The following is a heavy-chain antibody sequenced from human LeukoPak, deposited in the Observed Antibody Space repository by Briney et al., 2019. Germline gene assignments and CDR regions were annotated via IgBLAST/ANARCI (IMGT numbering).Heavy chain of an antibody. CDR3: AKGCNKAGWFDP. Sequence: PSETLSLTCTVSGASISSYYWSCIRQPPGKGPEWIGYIHYSGSTNYNPSLKSRVTISLDTSKNQFSLKLSSVTAADTAVYYCAKGCNKAGWFDPWGQGTLVTVSS. J-gene: IGHJ5*02. D-gene: IGHD2-2*02. CDR2: IHYSGST. CDR1: GASISSYY. V-gene: IGHV4-59*01.